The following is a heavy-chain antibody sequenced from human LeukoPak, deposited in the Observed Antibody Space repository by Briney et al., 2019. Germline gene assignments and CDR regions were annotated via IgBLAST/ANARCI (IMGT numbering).Heavy chain of an antibody. CDR1: SGSISSSSYY. V-gene: IGHV4-39*07. CDR3: ARDSAVAGNYDY. J-gene: IGHJ4*02. Sequence: SETLSLTCTVSSGSISSSSYYWGWIRQPPGKGLEWIGSIYYSGSTYYNPSLKSRVTISVDTSKHQFSLKLSSVTAAHTAVYYCARDSAVAGNYDYWGQGTLVTVSS. D-gene: IGHD6-19*01. CDR2: IYYSGST.